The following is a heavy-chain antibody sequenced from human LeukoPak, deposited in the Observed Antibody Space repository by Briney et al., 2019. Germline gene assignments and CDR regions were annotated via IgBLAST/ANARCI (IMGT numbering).Heavy chain of an antibody. Sequence: GGSLRLSCAASGFTFSSYAMHWVRQAPGKGLEWVAVISYDGSNKYYADSVKGRFTISRDNSKSTLYLQMNSLRAEDTAVYYCARDRSSSWYYFDFDYWGQGTLVTVSS. CDR3: ARDRSSSWYYFDFDY. D-gene: IGHD6-13*01. V-gene: IGHV3-30-3*01. J-gene: IGHJ4*02. CDR1: GFTFSSYA. CDR2: ISYDGSNK.